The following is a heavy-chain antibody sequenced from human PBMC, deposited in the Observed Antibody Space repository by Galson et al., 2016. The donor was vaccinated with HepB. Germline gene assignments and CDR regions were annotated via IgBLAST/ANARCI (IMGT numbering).Heavy chain of an antibody. CDR3: ASSQRGWSFDY. V-gene: IGHV3-7*01. J-gene: IGHJ4*02. CDR1: GFTFSTYW. CDR2: IKQDGTEK. Sequence: SLRLSCAASGFTFSTYWMCWVRQAPGKGLEWVANIKQDGTEKYYVDSVKGRFTISRDNARDSLYLQMKSLRAEDTAVYYCASSQRGWSFDYWGQGTLVTVSS. D-gene: IGHD6-19*01.